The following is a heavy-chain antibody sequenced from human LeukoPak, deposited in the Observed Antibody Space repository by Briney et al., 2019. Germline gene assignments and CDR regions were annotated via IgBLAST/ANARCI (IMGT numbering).Heavy chain of an antibody. V-gene: IGHV4-34*01. CDR2: INHSGST. CDR3: ARSDYEVAGTYAWDY. CDR1: GGSFSGYY. D-gene: IGHD6-19*01. J-gene: IGHJ4*02. Sequence: SETLSLTCAIYGGSFSGYYWSWIRQPQGKGLEWIGEINHSGSTNYNPSLKSRVTISVDTSKNQFSLKLSPVTAADTAVYYCARSDYEVAGTYAWDYWGQGTLVTVSS.